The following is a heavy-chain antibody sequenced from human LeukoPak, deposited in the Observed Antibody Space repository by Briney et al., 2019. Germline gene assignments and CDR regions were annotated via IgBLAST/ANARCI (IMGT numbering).Heavy chain of an antibody. J-gene: IGHJ4*02. V-gene: IGHV3-23*01. CDR2: ISGSGGST. D-gene: IGHD5-18*01. Sequence: GGSLRLSCAASGFTVSSNYMSWVRQAPGKGLEWVSAISGSGGSTYYADSVKGRFTISRDNSKNTLYLQMNSLRAEDTAVYYCAKVNFGYSYGYWGQGTLVTVSS. CDR1: GFTVSSNY. CDR3: AKVNFGYSYGY.